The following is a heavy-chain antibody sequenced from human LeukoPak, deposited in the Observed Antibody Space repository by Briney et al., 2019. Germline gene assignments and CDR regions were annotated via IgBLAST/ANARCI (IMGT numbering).Heavy chain of an antibody. CDR2: IYHSGST. V-gene: IGHV4-30-2*01. Sequence: SQTLSLTCTVSGGSISSDGYYWSWIRQPPGKGLEWIGYIYHSGSTYYNPSLKSRVTISVDRSRNQFSLKLSSVTAADTAVYYCARDRDSGWYMVNYWGQGTLVTVSS. CDR3: ARDRDSGWYMVNY. J-gene: IGHJ4*02. CDR1: GGSISSDGYY. D-gene: IGHD6-19*01.